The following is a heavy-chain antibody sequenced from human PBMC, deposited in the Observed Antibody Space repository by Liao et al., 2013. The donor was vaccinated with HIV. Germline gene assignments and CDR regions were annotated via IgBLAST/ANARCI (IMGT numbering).Heavy chain of an antibody. V-gene: IGHV4-61*02. CDR1: GASITRGSFY. Sequence: QVQLQESGPGLVKPSQTLSLNCTVSGASITRGSFYWSWIRQSAGKGLEWIGRIYASGTTYYNPSLKSRVTLSVDTSTKQLSLRLNSVTATDTAVYYCAFGSGYLTFFDYWGQGLLVTVSS. CDR3: AFGSGYLTFFDY. D-gene: IGHD5-12*01. J-gene: IGHJ4*02. CDR2: IYASGTT.